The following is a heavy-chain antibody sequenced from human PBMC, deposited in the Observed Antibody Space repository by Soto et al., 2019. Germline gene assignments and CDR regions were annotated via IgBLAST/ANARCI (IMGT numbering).Heavy chain of an antibody. Sequence: PGGSLRLSCAASGFTLSDHYMDWVRQAPGKGLQWVCRSRNRANSYTTEYAASVKGRFTISRDDSKNSLFLQMTSLKTEDTAVYYCTRSLGGYDVEIDYWGQGTLVTVSS. CDR1: GFTLSDHY. V-gene: IGHV3-72*01. CDR3: TRSLGGYDVEIDY. CDR2: SRNRANSYTT. J-gene: IGHJ4*02. D-gene: IGHD5-12*01.